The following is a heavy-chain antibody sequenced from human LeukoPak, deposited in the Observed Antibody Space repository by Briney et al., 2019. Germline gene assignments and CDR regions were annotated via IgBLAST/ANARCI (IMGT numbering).Heavy chain of an antibody. V-gene: IGHV3-74*01. Sequence: GGSLRLACAASGFTFSSYWMDWIRHAPGKGLVWVSRIHSDGSSTDYADSVKGRFTIARDNDKNRLELQMISLRAEDTAVYYCATGICHAFHIWGQGTMVTVSS. J-gene: IGHJ3*02. CDR3: ATGICHAFHI. CDR2: IHSDGSST. D-gene: IGHD1-20*01. CDR1: GFTFSSYW.